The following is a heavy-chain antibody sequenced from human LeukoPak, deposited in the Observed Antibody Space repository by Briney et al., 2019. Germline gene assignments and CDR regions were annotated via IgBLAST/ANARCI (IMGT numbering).Heavy chain of an antibody. CDR2: IYHSGTS. V-gene: IGHV4-30-4*01. Sequence: PSQTLSLTCTVSGDSISSGASYWSWIRRPPGEGLEWIGYIYHSGTSYYNPSLRSRVTISVDTSKNQFSLNLSSVTDADTAVYYCARRDVTTHRFDYWGQGTLVTVSS. CDR3: ARRDVTTHRFDY. J-gene: IGHJ4*02. CDR1: GDSISSGASY. D-gene: IGHD4-17*01.